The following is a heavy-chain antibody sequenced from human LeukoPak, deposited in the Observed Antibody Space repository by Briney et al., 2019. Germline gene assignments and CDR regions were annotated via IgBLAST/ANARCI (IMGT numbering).Heavy chain of an antibody. J-gene: IGHJ4*02. CDR1: GGSISSYY. Sequence: PSETLSLTCTVSGGSISSYYRSWIRQPPGKGLEWIGYIYYSGSTNYNPSLKSRVTISVDTSKNQFSLKLSSVTAADAAVYYCARVSSSSWYDPRRGFYFDYWGQGTLVTVSS. D-gene: IGHD6-13*01. V-gene: IGHV4-59*01. CDR3: ARVSSSSWYDPRRGFYFDY. CDR2: IYYSGST.